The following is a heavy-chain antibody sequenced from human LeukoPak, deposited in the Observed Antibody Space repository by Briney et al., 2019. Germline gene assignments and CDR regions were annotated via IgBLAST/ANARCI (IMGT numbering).Heavy chain of an antibody. CDR1: GFTFSSYG. D-gene: IGHD3-10*01. Sequence: GGSLRLSCAASGFTFSSYGMSWVRQAPGKGLEWVSAISGSGGSTYYADSVKGRFTISRDNSKNTLYLQMNSLRAEDTAVYYCARVFDESPVRNYYCSGSYYSYYYYYYMDVWGKGTTVTISS. V-gene: IGHV3-23*01. J-gene: IGHJ6*03. CDR2: ISGSGGST. CDR3: ARVFDESPVRNYYCSGSYYSYYYYYYMDV.